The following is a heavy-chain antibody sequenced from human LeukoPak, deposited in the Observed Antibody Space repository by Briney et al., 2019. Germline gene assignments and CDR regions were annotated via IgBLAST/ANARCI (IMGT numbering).Heavy chain of an antibody. Sequence: SETLSLTCTVSGGSISSGSYYWSWIRQPAGKGLEWIGRIYTSGSTNYNPSLKSRVTISVDTSKNQFSLKLSSVTAADTAVYYCAREALGALEWGQGTLVTVSS. D-gene: IGHD1-26*01. CDR3: AREALGALE. CDR1: GGSISSGSYY. CDR2: IYTSGST. J-gene: IGHJ4*02. V-gene: IGHV4-61*02.